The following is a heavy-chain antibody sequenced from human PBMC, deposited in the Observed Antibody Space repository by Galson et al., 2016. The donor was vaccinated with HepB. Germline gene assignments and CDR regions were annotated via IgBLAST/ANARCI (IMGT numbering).Heavy chain of an antibody. CDR1: GYTFTNYD. CDR2: TTPNSGKT. Sequence: SCKASGYTFTNYDINWVRQATGQGLEWLGWTTPNSGKTGYAQKFQGRLTLTRDTSTSTAYMELSSLTSDDTAVYFCARNRELTGDFDYWGQGALVTVSS. CDR3: ARNRELTGDFDY. D-gene: IGHD3-9*01. J-gene: IGHJ4*02. V-gene: IGHV1-8*01.